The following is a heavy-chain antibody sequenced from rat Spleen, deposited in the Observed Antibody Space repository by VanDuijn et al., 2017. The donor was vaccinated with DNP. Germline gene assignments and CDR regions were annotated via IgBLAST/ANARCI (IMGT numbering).Heavy chain of an antibody. V-gene: IGHV5-31*01. CDR2: ITSSGGST. J-gene: IGHJ2*01. CDR3: ARWYSSGFCFDY. Sequence: EVQLVESGGDLVQPGRSLKLSCVASGFTFNNYWMTWIRQVPGKGLEWVASITSSGGSTYYPDSVKGRFTISRDNAKNTLYLQMNSLRSEDMATYYCARWYSSGFCFDYWGQGVMVTVSS. D-gene: IGHD4-3*01. CDR1: GFTFNNYW.